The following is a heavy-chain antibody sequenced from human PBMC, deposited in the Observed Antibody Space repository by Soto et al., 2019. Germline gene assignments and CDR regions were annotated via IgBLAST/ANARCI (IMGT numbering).Heavy chain of an antibody. V-gene: IGHV3-23*01. CDR1: GFTFSIYN. CDR2: ITGSGDYT. Sequence: EVQLLESGGGLVQPGGSLRLSCVASGFTFSIYNMNWVRQAPGKGLEWVSDITGSGDYTNYADSVKGRFTISRDNSKNTLYLQMNSLRAEDTAVYFCARRITSSFDYWGQGTLVTVSS. D-gene: IGHD1-20*01. J-gene: IGHJ4*02. CDR3: ARRITSSFDY.